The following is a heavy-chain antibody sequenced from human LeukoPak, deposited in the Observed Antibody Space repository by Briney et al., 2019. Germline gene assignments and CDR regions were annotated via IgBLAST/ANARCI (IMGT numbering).Heavy chain of an antibody. CDR2: IYHSGST. V-gene: IGHV4-38-2*02. CDR3: ARGYCTGGKCLGDDI. J-gene: IGHJ3*02. Sequence: SETLSLTCIVSGYSISSGYYWGWIRQPPGKGLEWIGSIYHSGSTNYNPSLKGRVTVSVDTSKNQFSLQLNSVTPEDTAVYYCARGYCTGGKCLGDDIWGQGTMVTVSS. CDR1: GYSISSGYY. D-gene: IGHD2-8*02.